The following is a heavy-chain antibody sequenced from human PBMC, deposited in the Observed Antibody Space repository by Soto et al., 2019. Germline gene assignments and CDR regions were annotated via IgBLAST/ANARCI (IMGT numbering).Heavy chain of an antibody. D-gene: IGHD2-2*01. CDR3: TKDPINNRMGVVPAATFDY. CDR1: GFTFSNAW. V-gene: IGHV3-15*07. J-gene: IGHJ4*02. CDR2: IKSKTDGGTT. Sequence: EVQLVESGGGLVKPGGSLRLSCAASGFTFSNAWMNWVRQAPGKGLEWVGSIKSKTDGGTTDYAAPVKCRFTISRDDSKNTLYLQMHSLKTKDTAVYYCTKDPINNRMGVVPAATFDYWGQGTLVTVSS.